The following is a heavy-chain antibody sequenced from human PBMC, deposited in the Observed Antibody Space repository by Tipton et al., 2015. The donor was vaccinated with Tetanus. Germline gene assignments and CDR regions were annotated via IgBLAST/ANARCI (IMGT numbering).Heavy chain of an antibody. CDR2: INHSGST. CDR1: GGSLRGGDHY. J-gene: IGHJ2*01. Sequence: TLSLTCTVSGGSLRGGDHYWSWIRQPPGKGLEWIGEINHSGSTTYSPSFKSRVTISVDTPKNQFSLKLTSLTVADTAVYYCARGGSYSYGPRGFDLWGRGTLVTASS. CDR3: ARGGSYSYGPRGFDL. D-gene: IGHD5-18*01. V-gene: IGHV4-34*01.